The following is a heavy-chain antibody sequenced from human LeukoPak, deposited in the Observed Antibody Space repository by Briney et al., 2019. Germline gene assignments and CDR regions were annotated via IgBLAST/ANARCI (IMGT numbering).Heavy chain of an antibody. CDR3: ASSKVRGASDY. CDR2: ISYDGSNK. J-gene: IGHJ4*02. V-gene: IGHV3-30*04. Sequence: PGGSLRLSCAASGFTFSSYAMHWVRQAPGKGLEWVAVISYDGSNKYYADSVKGRFTISRDNSKNTLYLQMNSLRAEDTAVYYCASSKVRGASDYWGQGTLVTVSS. CDR1: GFTFSSYA. D-gene: IGHD3-10*01.